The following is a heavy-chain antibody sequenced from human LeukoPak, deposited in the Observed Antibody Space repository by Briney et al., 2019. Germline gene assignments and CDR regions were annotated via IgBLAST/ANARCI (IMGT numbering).Heavy chain of an antibody. Sequence: PSETLSLTCTVSGGSISSSSYFWGWIRQPPGKGLEWIGSIYYSGSTYYNPYLKSRVTISVDTSKNQFSLKVTSVTAADTAVYYCARGDCSSTICYSPMDVWGKGTTVTVSS. CDR2: IYYSGST. CDR1: GGSISSSSYF. J-gene: IGHJ6*03. D-gene: IGHD2-2*01. CDR3: ARGDCSSTICYSPMDV. V-gene: IGHV4-39*07.